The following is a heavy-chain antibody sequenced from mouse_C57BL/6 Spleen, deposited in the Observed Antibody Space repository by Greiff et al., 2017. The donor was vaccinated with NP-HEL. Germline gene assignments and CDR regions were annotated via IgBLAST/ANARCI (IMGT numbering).Heavy chain of an antibody. V-gene: IGHV10-1*01. J-gene: IGHJ4*01. Sequence: EVKVVESGGGLVQPKGSLKLSCAASGFSFNTYAMNWVRQAPGKGLEWVACMRRRITNYSTYYADSVQDTLNNSRDDSESMLYLQMNNLKTEDTAMYCCVRPPYCGSSSNTMDYWRQGTTGTVSA. CDR2: MRRRITNYST. CDR3: VRPPYCGSSSNTMDY. D-gene: IGHD1-1*01. CDR1: GFSFNTYA.